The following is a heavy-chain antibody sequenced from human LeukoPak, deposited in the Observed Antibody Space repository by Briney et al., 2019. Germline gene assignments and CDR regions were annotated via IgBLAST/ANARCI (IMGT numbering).Heavy chain of an antibody. CDR3: ARYVVYGSGKYYFDY. V-gene: IGHV4-39*01. Sequence: SGPTLVNPTQTLTLTCTFSGFSLSTSGMCVSWIRQPPGKGLEWIASINYSGSTYYNPSLKSRVTISVDTSENQFSLKLSSVTAADTAVYYCARYVVYGSGKYYFDYWGQGTLVTVSS. D-gene: IGHD3-10*01. CDR2: INYSGST. J-gene: IGHJ4*02. CDR1: GFSLSTSGMC.